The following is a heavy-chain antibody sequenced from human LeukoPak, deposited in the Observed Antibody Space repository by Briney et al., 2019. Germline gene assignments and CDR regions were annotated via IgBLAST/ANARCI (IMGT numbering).Heavy chain of an antibody. V-gene: IGHV4-61*02. J-gene: IGHJ4*02. CDR3: ARSGSSGYYYFDY. D-gene: IGHD3-22*01. Sequence: PSQTLSLTCTVSGGSISSGSYYWSWIRQPAGKGLEWIGRIYTSGSTNYNPSLKSRVTMSVDKSKNQFSLRLSSVTAADTAVYYCARSGSSGYYYFDYWGQGTLVTVSS. CDR1: GGSISSGSYY. CDR2: IYTSGST.